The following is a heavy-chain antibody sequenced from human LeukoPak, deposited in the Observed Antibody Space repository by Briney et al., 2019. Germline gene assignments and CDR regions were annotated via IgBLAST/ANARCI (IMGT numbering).Heavy chain of an antibody. Sequence: ASVKVSCKASGYTFTGYYMHWVRQAPGQGLEWMGWISAYNGNTNYAQKLQGRVTMTTGISTSTAYMELRSLRSDDTAVYYCARVTHYYDSSGYYRPLSGYYYYMDVWGKGTTVTISS. J-gene: IGHJ6*03. CDR3: ARVTHYYDSSGYYRPLSGYYYYMDV. V-gene: IGHV1-18*04. D-gene: IGHD3-22*01. CDR1: GYTFTGYY. CDR2: ISAYNGNT.